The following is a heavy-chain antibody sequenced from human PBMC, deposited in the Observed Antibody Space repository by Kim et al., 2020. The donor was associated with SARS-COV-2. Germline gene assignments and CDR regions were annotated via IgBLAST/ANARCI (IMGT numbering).Heavy chain of an antibody. V-gene: IGHV3-11*01. CDR2: ISSSGSTI. CDR1: GFTFSDYY. CDR3: ARPTGFWEVYYYYYYMDV. Sequence: GGSLRLSCAASGFTFSDYYMSWIRQAPGKGLEWVSYISSSGSTIYYADSVKGRFTISRDNAKNSLYLQMNSLRAEDTAVYYCARPTGFWEVYYYYYYMDVWGKGTTVTVSS. D-gene: IGHD3-9*01. J-gene: IGHJ6*03.